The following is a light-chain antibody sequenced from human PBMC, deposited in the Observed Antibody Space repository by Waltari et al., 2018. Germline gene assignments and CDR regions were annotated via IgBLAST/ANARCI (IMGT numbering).Light chain of an antibody. Sequence: SYVLTQPPSVSVAPGKTATITWGGNNFGPSKVHWYQRKPGQAHVLLIYYDDDRPSGIPERFSGSASGNTATLTISRVEAGDEADYYCQVWESSSEVLFGGGTKLTVL. CDR3: QVWESSSEVL. J-gene: IGLJ2*01. CDR1: NFGPSK. CDR2: YDD. V-gene: IGLV3-21*01.